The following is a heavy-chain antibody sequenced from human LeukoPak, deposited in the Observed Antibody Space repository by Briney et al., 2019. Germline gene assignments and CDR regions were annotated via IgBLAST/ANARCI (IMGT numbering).Heavy chain of an antibody. D-gene: IGHD5-18*01. CDR2: ISSSSSYI. V-gene: IGHV3-21*01. J-gene: IGHJ4*02. CDR1: GFTFTNYG. CDR3: ASLQLWAPY. Sequence: SGGSPRLSCAASGFTFTNYGMHWVRQAPGKGLEWVSSISSSSSYIYYADSVKGRFTISRDNAKNSLYLQMNSLRAEDTAVYYCASLQLWAPYWGQGTLVTVSS.